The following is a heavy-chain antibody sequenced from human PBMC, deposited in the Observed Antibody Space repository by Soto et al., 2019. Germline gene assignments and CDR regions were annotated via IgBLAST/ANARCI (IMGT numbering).Heavy chain of an antibody. V-gene: IGHV4-4*02. Sequence: SETLSLTCAVSCGSISSSNWWSWVRQPPGKGLEWIGEIYHSGSTNYNPSLKSRVTISVDKSKNQFSLKLSSVTAADTAVYYCARKGITIFGVVGHYGMDVWGQGTTVTVSS. D-gene: IGHD3-3*01. CDR1: CGSISSSNW. J-gene: IGHJ6*02. CDR2: IYHSGST. CDR3: ARKGITIFGVVGHYGMDV.